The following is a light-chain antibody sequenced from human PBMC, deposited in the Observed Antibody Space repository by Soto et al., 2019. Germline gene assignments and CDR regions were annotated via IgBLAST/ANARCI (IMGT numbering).Light chain of an antibody. CDR1: SSDVGSYNL. Sequence: QSALTQPASVSGSPGQSITISCTGTSSDVGSYNLVSWYQQHPGRAPKLMIYEGSQRPSGVSNRFSGSKSGYTASLTISGLQAEDEAHYYCCSYAGSSTFLVFGGGTKLTVL. CDR2: EGS. V-gene: IGLV2-23*03. J-gene: IGLJ3*02. CDR3: CSYAGSSTFLV.